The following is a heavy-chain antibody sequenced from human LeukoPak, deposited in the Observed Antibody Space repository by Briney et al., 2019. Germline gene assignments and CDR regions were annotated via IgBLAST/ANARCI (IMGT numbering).Heavy chain of an antibody. CDR2: IYHSGST. V-gene: IGHV4-38-2*01. CDR1: GYSISSGYY. CDR3: ARRGLFGWVPAANDYYFDY. Sequence: KPSETLSLTCAVSGYSISSGYYWGWIRQPPGKGLEWIGSIYHSGSTYYNPSLKSRVTISVDTSKNQFSLKLSSVTAADTAVYCCARRGLFGWVPAANDYYFDYWGQGTLVTVSS. J-gene: IGHJ4*02. D-gene: IGHD2-2*01.